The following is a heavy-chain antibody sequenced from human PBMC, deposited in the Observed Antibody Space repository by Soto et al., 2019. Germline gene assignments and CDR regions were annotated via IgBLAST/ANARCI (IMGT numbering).Heavy chain of an antibody. CDR1: GFTFSSYG. CDR2: IWYDGSNK. V-gene: IGHV3-33*01. Sequence: GGSLRLSCAASGFTFSSYGMHWVRQAPGKGLERVAVIWYDGSNKYYADSVKGRFTISRDNSKNTLYLQMNSLRAEDTAVYYCARDVDRYCSGGSCYGNWFDPWGQGTLVTVSS. CDR3: ARDVDRYCSGGSCYGNWFDP. J-gene: IGHJ5*02. D-gene: IGHD2-15*01.